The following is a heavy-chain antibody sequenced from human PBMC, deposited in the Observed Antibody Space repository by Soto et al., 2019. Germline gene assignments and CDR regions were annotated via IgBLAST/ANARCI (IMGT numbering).Heavy chain of an antibody. D-gene: IGHD5-18*01. V-gene: IGHV4-34*01. CDR2: INHSGST. J-gene: IGHJ4*02. CDR3: AREAGSVDTATPHFFDL. Sequence: SETLSLTCAVYGGSFSGYYWSWIRQPPGKGLEWIGEINHSGSTNYNPSLKSRVTISVDTSKNQFSLRLSSVTAADTAIYYCAREAGSVDTATPHFFDLWGPGTLVTVSS. CDR1: GGSFSGYY.